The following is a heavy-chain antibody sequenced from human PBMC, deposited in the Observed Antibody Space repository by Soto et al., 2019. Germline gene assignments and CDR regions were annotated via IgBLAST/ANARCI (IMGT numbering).Heavy chain of an antibody. CDR2: ISYDGIDK. CDR3: AKYLGDCTTTTRMRGDYFYRLDV. Sequence: GGSLRLSCAASGFIFNNYGMHWVRQAPGKGLEWVAVISYDGIDKSYADSVKGRFTISRDNSKNTASLQMDRLRGEDTAVYFCAKYLGDCTTTTRMRGDYFYRLDVWGQGTMVTVSS. CDR1: GFIFNNYG. J-gene: IGHJ6*02. V-gene: IGHV3-30*18. D-gene: IGHD2-2*01.